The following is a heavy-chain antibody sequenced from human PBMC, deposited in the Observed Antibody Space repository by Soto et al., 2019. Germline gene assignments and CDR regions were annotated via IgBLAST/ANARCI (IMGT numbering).Heavy chain of an antibody. V-gene: IGHV3-23*01. J-gene: IGHJ3*02. CDR1: GFIFSTYA. CDR3: AKDATSYNGVYDPFDI. CDR2: IGGEAVST. D-gene: IGHD1-26*01. Sequence: EVQLLESGGGLVQPGGSLRLSCEASGFIFSTYAMSWVRQGPGKGLEWVSVIGGEAVSTNCADSVKGRCTVSRDNSKNTVYLHLDSLRDDDTAVYYCAKDATSYNGVYDPFDIWGRGTMVTVSS.